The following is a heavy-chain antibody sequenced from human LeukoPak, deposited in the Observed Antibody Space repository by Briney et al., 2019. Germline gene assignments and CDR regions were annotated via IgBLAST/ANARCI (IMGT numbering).Heavy chain of an antibody. J-gene: IGHJ1*01. Sequence: GGSLRLSCTASGFTLSSYEMSWIRQAPGKGLEWVSSIDYSGGSTYYADSVKGRFTISRDNSKNTLYLQMKSLRAEDTAVYYCAKEIYGDSTGGRFQHWGQGTLVTVSS. D-gene: IGHD4-17*01. CDR3: AKEIYGDSTGGRFQH. CDR1: GFTLSSYE. CDR2: IDYSGGST. V-gene: IGHV3-23*01.